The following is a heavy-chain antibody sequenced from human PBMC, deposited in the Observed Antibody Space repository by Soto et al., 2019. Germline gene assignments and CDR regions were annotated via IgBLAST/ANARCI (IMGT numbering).Heavy chain of an antibody. CDR2: IWYDGSSR. J-gene: IGHJ4*02. Sequence: QVQLVESGGGVVQPGRSLRLSCAASGFTFSTYGMHWVRQAPGKGLEWVAVIWYDGSSRYYADSVKGRFTISRDNSKNTLFLLLNSLRAEDTAVYYCARDWTSYCGGDCYSDLWGQGTLVTVSS. CDR3: ARDWTSYCGGDCYSDL. CDR1: GFTFSTYG. D-gene: IGHD2-21*02. V-gene: IGHV3-33*01.